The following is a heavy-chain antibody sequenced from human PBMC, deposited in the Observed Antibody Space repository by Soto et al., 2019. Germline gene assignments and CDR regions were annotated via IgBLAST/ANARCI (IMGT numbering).Heavy chain of an antibody. J-gene: IGHJ4*02. Sequence: PSETLSLTCTVSGASITYSSYYWGWVRQPPGKGLEWIAYVYYSGSTYYNPSLKSRVTISLDTSENLFSLKLTSVTAADTAVYYWARLRGDYGDYRFDYWGQGTLVTVSS. CDR2: VYYSGST. D-gene: IGHD4-17*01. CDR3: ARLRGDYGDYRFDY. V-gene: IGHV4-39*01. CDR1: GASITYSSYY.